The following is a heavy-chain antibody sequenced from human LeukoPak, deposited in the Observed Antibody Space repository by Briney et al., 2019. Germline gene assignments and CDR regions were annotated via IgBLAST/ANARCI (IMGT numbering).Heavy chain of an antibody. J-gene: IGHJ4*02. V-gene: IGHV3-74*01. CDR3: ARGNYYGQDY. D-gene: IGHD3-10*01. Sequence: GGSLRLSCGASGFTCSSYWMHWGRQAPGKGLVWISRINSDGSNTNYADSVKGRFTISRDNAKNTLYLQMNSLRAEDTAVYYCARGNYYGQDYWGQGTLVTVSS. CDR1: GFTCSSYW. CDR2: INSDGSNT.